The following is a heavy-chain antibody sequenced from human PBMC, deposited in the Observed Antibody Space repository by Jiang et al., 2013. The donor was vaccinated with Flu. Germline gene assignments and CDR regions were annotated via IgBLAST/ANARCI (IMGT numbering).Heavy chain of an antibody. CDR3: VKGIVVVPAAIPYSPFDY. J-gene: IGHJ4*02. CDR2: ISSNGGST. D-gene: IGHD2-2*02. CDR1: GFTFSSYA. Sequence: QLLESGGGLVQPGGSLRLSCSASGFTFSSYAMHWVRQAPGKGLEYVSAISSNGGSTYYADSVKGRFTISRDNSKNTLYLQMSSLRAEDTAVYYCVKGIVVVPAAIPYSPFDYWGQGTLVTVSS. V-gene: IGHV3-64D*06.